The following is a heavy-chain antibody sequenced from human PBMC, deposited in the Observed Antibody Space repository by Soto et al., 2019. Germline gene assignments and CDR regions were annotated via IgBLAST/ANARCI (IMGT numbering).Heavy chain of an antibody. J-gene: IGHJ4*02. CDR1: GFTFSTYS. D-gene: IGHD3-9*01. V-gene: IGHV3-21*01. CDR2: ISSSSSYI. CDR3: ARAPNYEILTSYYFDY. Sequence: EVQLVESGGGLVEPGGSLRLSCAASGFTFSTYSMNWVRQVPGKGLEWVSSISSSSSYIYYTDSVRGRFTISRDNAQNSLYLQIDSLRAEDTAVYYCARAPNYEILTSYYFDYWGQGSLVTVSS.